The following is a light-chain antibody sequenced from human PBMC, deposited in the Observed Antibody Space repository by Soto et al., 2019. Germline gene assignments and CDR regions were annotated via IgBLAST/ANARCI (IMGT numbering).Light chain of an antibody. CDR1: SSDVGGYNY. CDR2: DVS. V-gene: IGLV2-14*01. CDR3: SSYTSSSILYV. Sequence: QSALTQPASVSGSPGQSITISCTGTSSDVGGYNYVSWYQQHPGKAPKLMIYDVSNRPSGVSNRFSGSKPGNTASLTISGLQAEDEADYYCSSYTSSSILYVFGTGTKVTVL. J-gene: IGLJ1*01.